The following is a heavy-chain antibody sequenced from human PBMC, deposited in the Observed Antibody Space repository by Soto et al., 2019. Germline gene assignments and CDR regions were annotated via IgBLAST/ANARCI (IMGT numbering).Heavy chain of an antibody. V-gene: IGHV4-59*08. CDR2: IYYSGST. CDR3: ARLAVAGGFDY. CDR1: GGSISSYY. J-gene: IGHJ4*02. Sequence: PSETLSLTCTVSGGSISSYYWSWIRQPPGKGLEWIGYIYYSGSTNYNPSLKSRVTISVDTSKNQFSLKLSSVTAADTAVYYCARLAVAGGFDYWGQGTLVTVSS. D-gene: IGHD6-19*01.